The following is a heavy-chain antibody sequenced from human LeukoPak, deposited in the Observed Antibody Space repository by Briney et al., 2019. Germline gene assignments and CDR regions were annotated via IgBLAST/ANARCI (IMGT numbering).Heavy chain of an antibody. V-gene: IGHV4-39*07. J-gene: IGHJ2*01. D-gene: IGHD3-22*01. CDR2: IYYSGST. Sequence: SETLSLTCTVSGGSISSSSYYWGWIRQPPGKGLEWIGSIYYSGSTYYNPSLKSRVTISVDTSKNQSSLKLSSVTAADTAVYYCARISDSSGYYYGYWYFDLWGRGTLVTVSS. CDR3: ARISDSSGYYYGYWYFDL. CDR1: GGSISSSSYY.